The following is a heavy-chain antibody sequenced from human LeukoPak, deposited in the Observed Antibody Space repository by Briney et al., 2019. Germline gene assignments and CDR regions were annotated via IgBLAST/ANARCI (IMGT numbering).Heavy chain of an antibody. J-gene: IGHJ4*02. D-gene: IGHD6-19*01. Sequence: PGRSLRLSCAASGFTFSSYAMHWVRQAPGKGLEWVAVISYDGSNKYYADSVKGRFTISRDNSKNTLYLQMNSLRAEDTAVYYCARDVKAGSFDYWGQGTLVTVSS. CDR1: GFTFSSYA. CDR2: ISYDGSNK. V-gene: IGHV3-30-3*01. CDR3: ARDVKAGSFDY.